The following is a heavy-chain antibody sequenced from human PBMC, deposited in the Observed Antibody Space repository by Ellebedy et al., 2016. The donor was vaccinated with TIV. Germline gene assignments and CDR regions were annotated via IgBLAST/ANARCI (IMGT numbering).Heavy chain of an antibody. CDR1: GGSNRSYY. D-gene: IGHD6-19*01. V-gene: IGHV4-4*07. CDR2: IYSSGST. CDR3: ARESSGNFFY. J-gene: IGHJ4*02. Sequence: MPSETLSLTCTVSGGSNRSYYWSWIRQPAGKSLEWIGPIYSSGSTMYNPSLRSRVTMSVDTSKNQFSLKLRSVTAADTAIYYGARESSGNFFYWGQGILVTVSS.